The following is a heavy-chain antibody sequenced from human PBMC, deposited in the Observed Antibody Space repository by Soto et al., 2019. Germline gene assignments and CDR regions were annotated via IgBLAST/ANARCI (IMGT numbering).Heavy chain of an antibody. J-gene: IGHJ4*01. D-gene: IGHD3-16*02. CDR2: INAGNGNT. CDR3: ARVGLHYLVRRSEEPRPSDY. Sequence: RLEWMGWINAGNGNTKYSQKFQGRVTITRDTSASTAYMELSSLRSEDTAVYYCARVGLHYLVRRSEEPRPSDYLGNGSLVPVSS. V-gene: IGHV1-3*01.